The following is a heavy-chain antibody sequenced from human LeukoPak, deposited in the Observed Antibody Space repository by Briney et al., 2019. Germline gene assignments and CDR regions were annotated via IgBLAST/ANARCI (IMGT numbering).Heavy chain of an antibody. Sequence: GGSLRLFCATSGFTFHRYSMNWVRQAPGKGLEWVSSISSSSSYIYYADSMKGRFTISRENAKNSLYLQMNSRRAEDTAVYYCARECSSTSCYFHYWGQGTLVTVSS. V-gene: IGHV3-21*01. D-gene: IGHD2-2*01. CDR1: GFTFHRYS. J-gene: IGHJ4*02. CDR3: ARECSSTSCYFHY. CDR2: ISSSSSYI.